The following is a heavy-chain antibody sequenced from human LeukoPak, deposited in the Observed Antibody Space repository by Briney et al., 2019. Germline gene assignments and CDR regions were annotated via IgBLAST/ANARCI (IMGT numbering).Heavy chain of an antibody. CDR1: GGSISRYY. Sequence: SETLSLTCTVSGGSISRYYSSWIRQPPGKGLGWDGYIYYSGSTNYNPPLKSRVTLSVETSKNQFSLTLSSVTAADTAVYYCASCYSGRPYYYYTTEAWGKGTTVTASS. V-gene: IGHV4-59*01. CDR2: IYYSGST. CDR3: ASCYSGRPYYYYTTEA. D-gene: IGHD2-15*01. J-gene: IGHJ6*03.